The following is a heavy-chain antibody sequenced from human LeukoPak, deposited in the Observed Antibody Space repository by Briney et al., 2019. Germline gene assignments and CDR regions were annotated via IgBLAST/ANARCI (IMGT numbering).Heavy chain of an antibody. Sequence: ASVKVSCKASGYTFTGYYMHWVRQAPGQGLEWMGWINPDSGGTNYAQKFQGRVTMTRDTSISTAYMELNRLRSDDTAVYYCARDTAMVTYWFDPWGQGTLVTVSS. D-gene: IGHD5-18*01. CDR2: INPDSGGT. CDR1: GYTFTGYY. CDR3: ARDTAMVTYWFDP. V-gene: IGHV1-2*02. J-gene: IGHJ5*02.